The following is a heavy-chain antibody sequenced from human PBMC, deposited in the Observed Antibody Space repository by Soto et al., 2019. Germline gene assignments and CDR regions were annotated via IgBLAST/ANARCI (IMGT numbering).Heavy chain of an antibody. V-gene: IGHV3-33*01. D-gene: IGHD5-18*01. Sequence: GGSLRLSCAASGFTFSSYGMHWVRQAPGKGLEWVAVIWYDGSNKYYADSVKGRFTISRDNSKNTLCLQMNSLRAEDTAVYDCARVPGYSYGYYSYGMDVWDQGTTLTVSS. CDR1: GFTFSSYG. CDR3: ARVPGYSYGYYSYGMDV. CDR2: IWYDGSNK. J-gene: IGHJ6*02.